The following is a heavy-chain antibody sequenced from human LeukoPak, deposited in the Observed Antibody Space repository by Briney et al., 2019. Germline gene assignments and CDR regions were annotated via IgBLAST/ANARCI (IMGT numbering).Heavy chain of an antibody. CDR2: ISSSGTTI. CDR3: ARDYGGSSPFDY. Sequence: GESLRLSCAASGFTFSSYEMNWVRQAPGKGLEWVSYISSSGTTIYYADSVKGRFTISRDNAKNSLYLQMNSLRAEDTAVYYCARDYGGSSPFDYWGQGTLVTVSS. J-gene: IGHJ4*02. V-gene: IGHV3-48*03. CDR1: GFTFSSYE. D-gene: IGHD4-23*01.